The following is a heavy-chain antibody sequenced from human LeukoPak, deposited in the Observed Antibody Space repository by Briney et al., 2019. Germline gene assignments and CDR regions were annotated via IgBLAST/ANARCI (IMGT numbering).Heavy chain of an antibody. V-gene: IGHV4-61*02. J-gene: IGHJ3*02. D-gene: IGHD2-2*01. CDR3: ARHQPYCSSTSCYDLDAFDI. CDR2: IYTSGST. Sequence: SETLSLTCTVSGGPISSGSYYWSWIRQPAGKGLEWIGRIYTSGSTNYNPSLKSRVTISVDTSKNQFSLKLSSVTAADTAVYYCARHQPYCSSTSCYDLDAFDIWGQGTMVTVSS. CDR1: GGPISSGSYY.